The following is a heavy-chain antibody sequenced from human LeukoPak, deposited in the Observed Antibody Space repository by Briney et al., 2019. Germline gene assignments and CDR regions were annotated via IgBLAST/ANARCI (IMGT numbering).Heavy chain of an antibody. Sequence: ASVKVSCKASGGTFSSYAISWVRQAPGQGLEWMGGIIPIFGTANYAQKFQGRVTITTDESTSTAYMELSSLRSEDTAVYYCARGMAYSSSSGGWFDPWGQGTLVTVSS. CDR2: IIPIFGTA. D-gene: IGHD6-6*01. V-gene: IGHV1-69*05. CDR3: ARGMAYSSSSGGWFDP. J-gene: IGHJ5*02. CDR1: GGTFSSYA.